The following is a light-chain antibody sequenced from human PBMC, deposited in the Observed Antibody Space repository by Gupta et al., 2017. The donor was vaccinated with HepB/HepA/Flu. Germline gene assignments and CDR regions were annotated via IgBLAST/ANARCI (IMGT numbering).Light chain of an antibody. CDR1: QSVSSSY. Sequence: IVFTHSPGTLSLSPGERATLSCRASQSVSSSYLAWYQQKPGQAPRLLIYGASSRATGIPDRFSGSGSGTEFTLTISRLEPEDFAVYYCQQDCSSPLTFGGGTKVEIK. V-gene: IGKV3-20*01. J-gene: IGKJ4*01. CDR3: QQDCSSPLT. CDR2: GAS.